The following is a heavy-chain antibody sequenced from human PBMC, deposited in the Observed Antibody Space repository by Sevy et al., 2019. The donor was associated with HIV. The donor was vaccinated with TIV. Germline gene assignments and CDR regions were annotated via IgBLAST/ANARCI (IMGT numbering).Heavy chain of an antibody. CDR3: ATLDFWSENPFYGTDV. D-gene: IGHD3-3*01. Sequence: ASVKVSCMVSGYTLTKLPMHWVRQAPGKGLEWMGGFDPEDGETIYAQRLQGRVTMTEDTSTDTAYMELSSLRSEDTAVYYCATLDFWSENPFYGTDVWGQGTTVTVSS. J-gene: IGHJ6*02. V-gene: IGHV1-24*01. CDR1: GYTLTKLP. CDR2: FDPEDGET.